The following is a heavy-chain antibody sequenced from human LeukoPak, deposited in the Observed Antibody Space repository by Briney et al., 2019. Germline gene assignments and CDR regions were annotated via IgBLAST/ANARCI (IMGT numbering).Heavy chain of an antibody. CDR1: GGTFSSYA. CDR2: INPNTSTP. D-gene: IGHD2-15*01. CDR3: ARGSVRRWSGGSCYRGGYFDY. V-gene: IGHV1-69*13. Sequence: SVKVSCKASGGTFSSYAIRWVRQAPGPGLESMGGINPNTSTPSYAQKLQGRVTITADESTSTAYMELSSLRSEDTAVYYCARGSVRRWSGGSCYRGGYFDYWGQGTLVTVSS. J-gene: IGHJ4*02.